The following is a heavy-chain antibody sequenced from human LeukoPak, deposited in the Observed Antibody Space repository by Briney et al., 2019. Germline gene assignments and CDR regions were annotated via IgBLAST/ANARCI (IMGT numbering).Heavy chain of an antibody. CDR2: ISSSGGST. Sequence: GGSLRLSCAASGFTLIIYAMGWVRPAPGKGREWVSAISSSGGSTYYADSVKGGFTVSRDNSKNMLYMQMNSLRAEDTAIYYCAKPPAEYRSNWYTYFFDYWGQGSLVTVSS. CDR1: GFTLIIYA. D-gene: IGHD6-13*01. V-gene: IGHV3-23*01. CDR3: AKPPAEYRSNWYTYFFDY. J-gene: IGHJ4*02.